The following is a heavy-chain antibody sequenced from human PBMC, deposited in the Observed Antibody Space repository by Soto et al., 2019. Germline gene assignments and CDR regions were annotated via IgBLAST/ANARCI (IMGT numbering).Heavy chain of an antibody. J-gene: IGHJ5*02. CDR2: INHSGST. Sequence: QVQLQQWGAGLLKPSETLSLTCAVYGGSFSGYYWSWIRQPPGKGLEWIGEINHSGSTNYNPSLKSRVTISVDTSTNQFSLKLSSVTAADTAVYYCASFIAVAGTGGNWFDPWGQGTLVTVSS. CDR3: ASFIAVAGTGGNWFDP. D-gene: IGHD6-19*01. CDR1: GGSFSGYY. V-gene: IGHV4-34*01.